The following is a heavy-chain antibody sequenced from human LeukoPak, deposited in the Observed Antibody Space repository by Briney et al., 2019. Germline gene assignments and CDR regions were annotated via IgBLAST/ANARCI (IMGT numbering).Heavy chain of an antibody. D-gene: IGHD3-3*01. CDR3: AKDFPSWYYDFWSGYYLDP. V-gene: IGHV3-30-3*01. Sequence: GGSLRLSCAASGFTFSSYAMHWVRQAPGKGLGWVAVISYDGSNKYYADSVKGRFTISRDNSKNTLYLQMNSLRAEDTAVYYCAKDFPSWYYDFWSGYYLDPWGQGTLVTVSS. CDR2: ISYDGSNK. J-gene: IGHJ5*02. CDR1: GFTFSSYA.